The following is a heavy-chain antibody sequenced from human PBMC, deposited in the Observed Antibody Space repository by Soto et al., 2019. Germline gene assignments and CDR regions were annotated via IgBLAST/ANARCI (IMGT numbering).Heavy chain of an antibody. Sequence: QLQLQESGPGLVKPSETLSLTCTVSGGSISSSSYYWGWIRQPPGKGLEWIGSIYYSGSTYYNPSLKSRATISVDTSKTQFSLKLSSVTAADTAVYYCASLEQWLRQIDYWGQGTLVTVSS. V-gene: IGHV4-39*01. J-gene: IGHJ4*02. CDR3: ASLEQWLRQIDY. D-gene: IGHD6-19*01. CDR2: IYYSGST. CDR1: GGSISSSSYY.